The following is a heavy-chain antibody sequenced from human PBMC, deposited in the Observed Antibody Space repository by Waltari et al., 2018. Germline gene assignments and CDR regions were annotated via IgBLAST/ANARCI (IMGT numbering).Heavy chain of an antibody. CDR1: GYTFSHKH. Sequence: QVQLVQSGAEVKMPGASVKVSCKASGYTFSHKHVHWVRQAPGQGLQWMGRIITKGCGTDYAQEFKGRVTMTRDTSISTVYMELSSVRSDDTAVYYCVRENWYYDYWGQGTQVTVSS. CDR3: VRENWYYDY. D-gene: IGHD1-1*01. CDR2: IITKGCGT. V-gene: IGHV1-2*06. J-gene: IGHJ4*02.